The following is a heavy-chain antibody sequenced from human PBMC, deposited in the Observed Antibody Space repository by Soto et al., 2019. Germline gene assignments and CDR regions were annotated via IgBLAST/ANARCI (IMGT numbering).Heavy chain of an antibody. CDR2: INAGKGNT. CDR1: GYTFTSYA. J-gene: IGHJ4*02. V-gene: IGHV1-3*01. CDR3: ARAGDDCSTTSCYMIDY. Sequence: GASVKVSCKASGYTFTSYAMHWVRQAPGQRLEWMGWINAGKGNTKYSQKFQGRVTLTRDTSASTAYMELSSLSSEDTAVYYCARAGDDCSTTSCYMIDYWGQGTLVTVPS. D-gene: IGHD2-2*01.